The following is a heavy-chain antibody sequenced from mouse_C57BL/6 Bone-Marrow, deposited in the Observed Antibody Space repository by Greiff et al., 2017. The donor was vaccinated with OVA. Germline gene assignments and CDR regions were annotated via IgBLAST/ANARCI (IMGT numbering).Heavy chain of an antibody. D-gene: IGHD1-1*01. V-gene: IGHV1-81*01. CDR2: IYPRSGNT. CDR3: ARETTVVAPYAMDY. CDR1: GYTFTSYG. J-gene: IGHJ4*01. Sequence: QVQLQQSGAELARPGASVKLSCKASGYTFTSYGISWVKQRTGQGLEWIGEIYPRSGNTYYNEKFKGKATLTADKSSSTAYMELRSLTSEDSAVYVCARETTVVAPYAMDYWGRGTAVTVTS.